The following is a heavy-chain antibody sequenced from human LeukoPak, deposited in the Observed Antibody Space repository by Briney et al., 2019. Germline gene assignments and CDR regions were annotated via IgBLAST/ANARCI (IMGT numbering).Heavy chain of an antibody. V-gene: IGHV7-4-1*02. J-gene: IGHJ3*02. CDR1: GYTFTTYS. D-gene: IGHD3-22*01. CDR3: ARDRLDYYDSSGYFPAFDI. CDR2: INTNTGNP. Sequence: ASVKVSCKASGYTFTTYSMNWVRQAPGQGLEWMGWINTNTGNPTYAQGFTGRFVFSLDTSVSTAYLQISSLKAEDTAVYYCARDRLDYYDSSGYFPAFDIWGQGTMVTVSS.